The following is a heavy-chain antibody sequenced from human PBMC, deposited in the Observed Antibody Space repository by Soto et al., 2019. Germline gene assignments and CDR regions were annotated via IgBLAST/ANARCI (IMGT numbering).Heavy chain of an antibody. D-gene: IGHD3-3*01. CDR1: GFIFNNYY. V-gene: IGHV1-46*02. Sequence: QEQLLQSGPEVKKPGASVKVSCKASGFIFNNYYIHWVRQAPGEGLKWMGIINPSGDSPTPPPKFPGRVTMTRATSTSTAYMELSSLRSEDTAVYYCARGGRFLEYTMGMNMDVWGQGTTVTVAS. CDR2: INPSGDSP. J-gene: IGHJ6*02. CDR3: ARGGRFLEYTMGMNMDV.